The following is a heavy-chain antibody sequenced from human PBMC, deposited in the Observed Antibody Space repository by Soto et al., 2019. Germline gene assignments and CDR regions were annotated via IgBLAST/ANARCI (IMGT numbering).Heavy chain of an antibody. CDR2: IGTNGGIT. D-gene: IGHD2-2*01. Sequence: EVQLVESGGGLVQPGGSLRLSCEASGFTFSNYAMHWVRQAPGKGLEYASAIGTNGGITYYANSVRGRFTISRDISKNTVYLQMGRPRPEDTAAYYCARGEINRRMPSPMDDYWGEGTMVAVSS. CDR1: GFTFSNYA. J-gene: IGHJ4*02. V-gene: IGHV3-64*01. CDR3: ARGEINRRMPSPMDDY.